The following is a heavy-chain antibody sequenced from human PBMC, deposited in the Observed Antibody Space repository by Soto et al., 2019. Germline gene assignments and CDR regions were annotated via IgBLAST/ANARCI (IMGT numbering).Heavy chain of an antibody. CDR2: MNPNSGNT. J-gene: IGHJ6*02. CDR1: GYTFTSYD. Sequence: ASVKVSCKASGYTFTSYDINWVRQATGQGLEWMGWMNPNSGNTGYAQKFQGRVTMTRNTSISTAYMELSSLRSEDTAVYYCVRGCAEGSSSPYYYYYYGMDVWGQGTTVTVSS. CDR3: VRGCAEGSSSPYYYYYYGMDV. V-gene: IGHV1-8*01. D-gene: IGHD6-13*01.